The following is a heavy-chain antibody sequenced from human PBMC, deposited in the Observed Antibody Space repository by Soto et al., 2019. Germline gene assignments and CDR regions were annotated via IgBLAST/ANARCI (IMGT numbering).Heavy chain of an antibody. CDR1: GFTFSGEA. J-gene: IGHJ6*02. D-gene: IGHD3-10*02. CDR3: ARDYVMDV. Sequence: EVQLVESGGGLVKPGGSLRLSCAASGFTFSGEAMNWVRQSPGKGLEWVSSISTTSTYIYYADSVKGRFTISRDNANNTLHLQMNDLRVEDTAVYYCARDYVMDVWGQGTTVTVSS. V-gene: IGHV3-21*01. CDR2: ISTTSTYI.